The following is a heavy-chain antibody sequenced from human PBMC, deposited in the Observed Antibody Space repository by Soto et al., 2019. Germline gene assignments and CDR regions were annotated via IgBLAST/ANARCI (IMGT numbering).Heavy chain of an antibody. J-gene: IGHJ6*02. D-gene: IGHD2-15*01. Sequence: GGSLRLSCAASGFTFSSYAMSWVRQAPGKGLEWVSAISGSGGSTYYADSVKGRFTISRDNSKNTLYLQMNSLRAEDTAVYYCAKLPIVVVVAATNYYYGMGAWGQGTTVTVSS. V-gene: IGHV3-23*01. CDR1: GFTFSSYA. CDR2: ISGSGGST. CDR3: AKLPIVVVVAATNYYYGMGA.